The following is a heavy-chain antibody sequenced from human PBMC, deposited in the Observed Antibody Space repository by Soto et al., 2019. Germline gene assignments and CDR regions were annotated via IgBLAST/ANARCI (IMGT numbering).Heavy chain of an antibody. Sequence: QVQLVESGGGVVQPGRSLRLSCAASGFTFSSYGMHWVRQAPGKGLGWVAVIWYDGSNKYYAASVMGRFTISRDNSKNPLYLQMNSLRAEDTAVYYCARDRDDYYPGAYWGQGTLVTVSS. CDR1: GFTFSSYG. CDR2: IWYDGSNK. CDR3: ARDRDDYYPGAY. D-gene: IGHD1-26*01. J-gene: IGHJ4*02. V-gene: IGHV3-33*01.